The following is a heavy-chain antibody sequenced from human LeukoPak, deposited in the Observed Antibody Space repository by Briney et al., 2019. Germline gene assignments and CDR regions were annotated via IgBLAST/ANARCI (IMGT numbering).Heavy chain of an antibody. J-gene: IGHJ4*02. Sequence: GGSLRLSCAASGFTFSNAWMSWVRQAPGRGLEWVGRIKRKGDDGTIDYAAPVKGGLSISRDDSKNTLYLQMNSLKSEDTAVYYCTAGTGRSDFDYWGQGTLVTVSS. CDR3: TAGTGRSDFDY. V-gene: IGHV3-15*01. CDR2: IKRKGDDGTI. D-gene: IGHD3/OR15-3a*01. CDR1: GFTFSNAW.